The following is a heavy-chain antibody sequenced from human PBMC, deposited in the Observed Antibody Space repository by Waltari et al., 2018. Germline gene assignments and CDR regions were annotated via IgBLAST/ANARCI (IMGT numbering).Heavy chain of an antibody. CDR3: AHSDDYDILTGYYGGSTDFDY. D-gene: IGHD3-9*01. V-gene: IGHV2-5*01. J-gene: IGHJ4*02. Sequence: QITLNEAGPTRVKPTQTLTLPCTFSGFSLSTSGVGVGWIRQPPGKAREWLALIYWTDDKRYSPSLKSRLTITTDTSKNQVVLTMTNMDPVDTATYYCAHSDDYDILTGYYGGSTDFDYWGQGTLVTVSS. CDR2: IYWTDDK. CDR1: GFSLSTSGVG.